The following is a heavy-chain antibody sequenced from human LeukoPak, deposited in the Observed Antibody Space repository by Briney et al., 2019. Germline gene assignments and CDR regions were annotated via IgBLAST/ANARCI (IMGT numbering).Heavy chain of an antibody. J-gene: IGHJ3*02. V-gene: IGHV1-18*01. D-gene: IGHD4-23*01. Sequence: ASVKVSFKASGYTFTSYGISWVRQAPGQGLEWMGWISAYNGNTNYAQKLQGRVTMTTDTSTSTAYMELRSLRSDDTAVYYCASFNSTRRAFDIWGQGTMVTVSS. CDR3: ASFNSTRRAFDI. CDR2: ISAYNGNT. CDR1: GYTFTSYG.